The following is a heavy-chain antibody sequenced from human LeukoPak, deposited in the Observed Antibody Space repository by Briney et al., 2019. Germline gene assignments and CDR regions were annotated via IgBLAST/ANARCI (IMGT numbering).Heavy chain of an antibody. CDR2: IRSKANSYAT. J-gene: IGHJ4*02. CDR1: GFTFSGSA. V-gene: IGHV3-73*01. D-gene: IGHD3-16*01. Sequence: PGGSLRLSCAASGFTFSGSATHWVRQASGKGLEWVGRIRSKANSYATAYAASVKGRFTISRDDSKNTAYLQMNSLKTEDTAVYYCTRPEEGADYWGQGTLVTVSS. CDR3: TRPEEGADY.